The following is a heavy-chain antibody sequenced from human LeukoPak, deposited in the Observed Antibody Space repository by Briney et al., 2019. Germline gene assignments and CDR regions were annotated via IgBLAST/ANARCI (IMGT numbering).Heavy chain of an antibody. CDR1: GFPFDDYA. Sequence: GGSLRLSCAASGFPFDDYAMHWVRQAPGKGLEWVSGISWNSGSIGYADSVQGRFTISRDNAKNSPYLQMNSLRAEDTAFYYCAKSIEGSGSYYDSYFDYWGQGTLVTVSS. CDR3: AKSIEGSGSYYDSYFDY. J-gene: IGHJ4*02. CDR2: ISWNSGSI. V-gene: IGHV3-9*01. D-gene: IGHD3-10*01.